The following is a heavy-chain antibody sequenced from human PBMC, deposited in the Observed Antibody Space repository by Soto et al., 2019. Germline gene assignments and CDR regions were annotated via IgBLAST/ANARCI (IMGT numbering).Heavy chain of an antibody. CDR2: MNPNSGNT. J-gene: IGHJ6*02. D-gene: IGHD3-22*01. V-gene: IGHV1-8*01. Sequence: GASVKVSCKASGYTFTSYDINWVRQATGQGLEWMGWMNPNSGNTGYAQKFQGRVTMTRNTSISTAYMELSSLRSEDTAVYYCARYFDDYYDSSGYYNYYYGMDCWGQGTTVTVSS. CDR3: ARYFDDYYDSSGYYNYYYGMDC. CDR1: GYTFTSYD.